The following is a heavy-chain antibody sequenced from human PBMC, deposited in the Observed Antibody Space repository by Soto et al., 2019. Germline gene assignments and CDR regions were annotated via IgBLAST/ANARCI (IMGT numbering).Heavy chain of an antibody. V-gene: IGHV4-39*01. D-gene: IGHD2-21*02. CDR2: IYRSGTT. CDR1: GGSISSSNYY. CDR3: ARHKGIAVVTEIRGYLQR. J-gene: IGHJ1*01. Sequence: QLQLQESGPGLVKPSETLSLTCTVSGGSISSSNYYWGWIRQSPGKGLEWIASIYRSGTTYYSPSLKSRVTMSVDTATNQFSLKMSSVTAADTAVYYCARHKGIAVVTEIRGYLQRWGQGTLVTVTS.